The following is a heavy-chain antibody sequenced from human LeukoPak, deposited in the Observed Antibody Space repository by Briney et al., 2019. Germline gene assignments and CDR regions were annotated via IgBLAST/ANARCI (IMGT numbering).Heavy chain of an antibody. CDR1: GGSFSGYY. CDR3: ARSAWFGEFTSDY. CDR2: INHSGST. Sequence: SETLSLTCAVYGGSFSGYYWSWIRQPPGKGLERIGEINHSGSTNYNPSLKSRVTISVDTSKNQFSLKLSSVTAADTAVYYCARSAWFGEFTSDYWGQGTLVTVSS. D-gene: IGHD3-10*01. V-gene: IGHV4-34*01. J-gene: IGHJ4*02.